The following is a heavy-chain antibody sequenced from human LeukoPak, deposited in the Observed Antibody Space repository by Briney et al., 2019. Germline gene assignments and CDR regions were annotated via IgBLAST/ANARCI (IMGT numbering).Heavy chain of an antibody. CDR3: ARARAPHYYYGMDV. Sequence: PSETLSLTCTVSGGSISGSSYYWGWIRQPPGKGLEWIGYIYHSGSTYYNPSLKSRVTISVDRSKNQFSLKLSSVTAADTAVYYCARARAPHYYYGMDVWGQGTTVTVSS. J-gene: IGHJ6*02. V-gene: IGHV4-30-2*01. CDR1: GGSISGSSYY. CDR2: IYHSGST.